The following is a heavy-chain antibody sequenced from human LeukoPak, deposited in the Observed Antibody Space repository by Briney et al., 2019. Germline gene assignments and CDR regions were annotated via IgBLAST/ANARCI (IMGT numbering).Heavy chain of an antibody. CDR1: GGTFSSYA. D-gene: IGHD1-7*01. CDR3: ARNWNYEEDY. J-gene: IGHJ4*02. V-gene: IGHV1-69*04. CDR2: IIPILGIA. Sequence: ASVKVSCKASGGTFSSYAISWVRQAPGQGLEWTGRIIPILGIANYAQKFQGRVTIAADKSTSTAYMELSSLRSEDTAVYYCARNWNYEEDYWGQGTLVTVSS.